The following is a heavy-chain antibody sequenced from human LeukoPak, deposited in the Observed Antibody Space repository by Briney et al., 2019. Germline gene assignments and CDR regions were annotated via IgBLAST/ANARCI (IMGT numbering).Heavy chain of an antibody. J-gene: IGHJ4*02. CDR2: IIPIFGTA. Sequence: SVKVSCKASGGTFSSYAISWVRQAPGQGLEWMGGIIPIFGTANYAQKFEGRVTITADESTSTAYMELSSLRSEDMAVYYCARAISPDCSGGSCYPEYFDYWGQGTLVTVSS. CDR3: ARAISPDCSGGSCYPEYFDY. D-gene: IGHD2-15*01. V-gene: IGHV1-69*13. CDR1: GGTFSSYA.